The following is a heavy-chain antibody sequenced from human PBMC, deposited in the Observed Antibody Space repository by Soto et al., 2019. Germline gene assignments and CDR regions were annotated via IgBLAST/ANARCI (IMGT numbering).Heavy chain of an antibody. V-gene: IGHV3-30*18. CDR2: ISYDGSNK. CDR3: AKVHAACTPVGHRSGRGYGMAV. J-gene: IGHJ6*02. CDR1: GFTFSSYG. Sequence: QVQLVESGGGVVQPGRSLRLSCAASGFTFSSYGMHWVRQAPGKGLEWVAGISYDGSNKYYAASVQGRFTISRYNSKNTLYLQMTSLRAEDTAVYYCAKVHAACTPVGHRSGRGYGMAVWGQGTTVTVSS. D-gene: IGHD6-13*01.